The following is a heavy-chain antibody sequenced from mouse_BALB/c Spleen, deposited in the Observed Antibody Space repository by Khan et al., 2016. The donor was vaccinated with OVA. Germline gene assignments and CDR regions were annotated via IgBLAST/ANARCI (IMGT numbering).Heavy chain of an antibody. CDR2: INTNVGST. CDR3: ARVGIIYYGNYAYYLDY. Sequence: EVELVESGGGLVQPGGSLKLSCAASGFTFSSYGMSWVRQTPDKRLELVATINTNVGSTYYPDSVKGRFTISRDNAKNTLYLQMSSLKSEDTAMYYCARVGIIYYGNYAYYLDYWGQGTTLTGSS. D-gene: IGHD2-1*01. V-gene: IGHV5-6-3*01. CDR1: GFTFSSYG. J-gene: IGHJ2*01.